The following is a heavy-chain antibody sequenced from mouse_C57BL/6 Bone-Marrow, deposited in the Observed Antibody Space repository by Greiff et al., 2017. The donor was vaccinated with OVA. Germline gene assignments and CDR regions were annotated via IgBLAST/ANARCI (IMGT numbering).Heavy chain of an antibody. CDR3: ARSGSSGL. Sequence: VQLQQSGAELVMPGASVKLSCKASGYTFTSYWMHWVKQRPGQGLEWIGEIDPSDSYTNYNQKFKGKSTLTVDKSSSTAYMQLSSLTSEDSAVYYCARSGSSGLWGQGTLVTVSA. V-gene: IGHV1-69*01. CDR2: IDPSDSYT. CDR1: GYTFTSYW. J-gene: IGHJ3*01. D-gene: IGHD3-2*02.